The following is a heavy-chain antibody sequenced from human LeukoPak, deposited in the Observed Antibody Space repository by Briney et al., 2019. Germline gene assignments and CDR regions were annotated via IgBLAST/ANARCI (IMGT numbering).Heavy chain of an antibody. CDR2: IRSKAYGGTT. CDR3: TRGGSGSYFLDY. V-gene: IGHV3-49*04. CDR1: GFTFGDYA. J-gene: IGHJ4*02. D-gene: IGHD1-26*01. Sequence: GGSLRLSCTASGFTFGDYAMSWVRQAPGKGLEWIGFIRSKAYGGTTEYAASVKGRFTISRDDSKSIAYLQMNSLKTEDTAVYYCTRGGSGSYFLDYWGQGTLVTVSS.